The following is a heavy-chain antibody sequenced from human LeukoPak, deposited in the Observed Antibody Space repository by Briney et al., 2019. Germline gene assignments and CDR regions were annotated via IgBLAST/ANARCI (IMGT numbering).Heavy chain of an antibody. J-gene: IGHJ4*02. Sequence: GGSLRLSCAASGFTFSSYEMNWVRQAPGKGLEWVSYISSSGSTIYYADSVKGRFTISRDNGKNSLYLQMNSLRAEDTAAYYCAKAPRLITTAYFDYWGQGILVTVSS. CDR3: AKAPRLITTAYFDY. D-gene: IGHD1-1*01. V-gene: IGHV3-48*03. CDR2: ISSSGSTI. CDR1: GFTFSSYE.